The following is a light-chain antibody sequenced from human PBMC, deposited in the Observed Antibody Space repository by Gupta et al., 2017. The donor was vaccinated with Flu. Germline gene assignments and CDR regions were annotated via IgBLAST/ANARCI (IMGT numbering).Light chain of an antibody. CDR3: QQRRDWPLT. CDR2: DTA. J-gene: IGKJ4*01. CDR1: QSVDSQ. Sequence: EIVLTQSPATLSLSPGERATLSCSASQSVDSQLAWYQQTPGQAPRLLIYDTANRAAGTPARFSGSGSGTDFTLTVSSLEPEDVAVYYCQQRRDWPLTFGGGTKVEIK. V-gene: IGKV3-11*01.